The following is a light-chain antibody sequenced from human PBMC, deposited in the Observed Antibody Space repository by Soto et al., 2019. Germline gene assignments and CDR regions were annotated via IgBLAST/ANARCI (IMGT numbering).Light chain of an antibody. J-gene: IGLJ1*01. CDR3: SSYTSSSTLLYV. Sequence: QSVLTQPASVSGSPGQSITISCTGTSSDVGGYNYVSWYQQHPGKAPKLMIYDVSNRPSGVSNRFSGSKSGNTASLTISGLQADDEADYYCSSYTSSSTLLYVFGTGTKVTLL. V-gene: IGLV2-14*01. CDR1: SSDVGGYNY. CDR2: DVS.